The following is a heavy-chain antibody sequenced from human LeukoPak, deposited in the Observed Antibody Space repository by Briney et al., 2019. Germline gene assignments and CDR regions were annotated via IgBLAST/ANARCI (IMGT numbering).Heavy chain of an antibody. Sequence: GGSLRLSCAASGFTFDDYAMHWVRQAPGKGLEWVSGISWNSGSIGYADSVKGRFTISRDNAKNSLYLQMNSLRAEDTALYYCAKDISMVDTDNYFDYWGQGTLVTVSS. CDR3: AKDISMVDTDNYFDY. J-gene: IGHJ4*02. D-gene: IGHD5-18*01. CDR2: ISWNSGSI. V-gene: IGHV3-9*01. CDR1: GFTFDDYA.